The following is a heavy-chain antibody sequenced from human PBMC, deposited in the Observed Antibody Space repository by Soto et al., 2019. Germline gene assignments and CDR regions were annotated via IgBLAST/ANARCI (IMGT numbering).Heavy chain of an antibody. D-gene: IGHD2-2*01. Sequence: GGSLRLSCAASGFMFSGFWMHWVRQVPGKGLVWVSGLTWNSDTIDYADSVKGRFTISRDNAKNSLYLQMNSLRAEETAVYYCARAHCSSTSCYPGEGSNFLDYWGPGTLVTVYS. CDR2: LTWNSDTI. V-gene: IGHV3-48*04. CDR1: GFMFSGFW. J-gene: IGHJ4*02. CDR3: ARAHCSSTSCYPGEGSNFLDY.